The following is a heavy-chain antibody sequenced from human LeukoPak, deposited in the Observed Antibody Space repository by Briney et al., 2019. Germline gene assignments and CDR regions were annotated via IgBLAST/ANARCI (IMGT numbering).Heavy chain of an antibody. V-gene: IGHV1-2*02. CDR3: ARDGGYYDMDV. CDR2: INPNSGGT. CDR1: GYTFTGYY. J-gene: IGHJ6*02. Sequence: ASVKVSCKASGYTFTGYYVHWVRRAPGQGLEWMGWINPNSGGTNYAQKFQGRVTMTRDTSISTDSMELSSLRSDDTAVYYCARDGGYYDMDVWGQGTLVTVSS.